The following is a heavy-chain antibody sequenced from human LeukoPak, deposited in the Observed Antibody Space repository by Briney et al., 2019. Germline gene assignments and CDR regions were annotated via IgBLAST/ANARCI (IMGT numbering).Heavy chain of an antibody. V-gene: IGHV3-7*05. Sequence: PGRSLRLSCTASGFTFGDYAMSWVRQAPGRGLEWVARIKEDGSDTYYVDSVKGRFTISRDKAKKTVYLQMNSLRVEDTAVYYCAREWWYLDYWGQGTLVTVSS. D-gene: IGHD2-15*01. CDR3: AREWWYLDY. CDR1: GFTFGDYA. J-gene: IGHJ4*02. CDR2: IKEDGSDT.